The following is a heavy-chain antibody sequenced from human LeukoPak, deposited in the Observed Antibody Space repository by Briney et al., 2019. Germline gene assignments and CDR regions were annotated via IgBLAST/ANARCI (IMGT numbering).Heavy chain of an antibody. D-gene: IGHD3-10*01. J-gene: IGHJ4*02. CDR1: GGSISVNNYY. CDR2: IYYSGST. Sequence: SETLPLTCNFSGGSISVNNYYIAWIRQPPGKGLEWIGSIYYSGSTYFSPSLKGRATLTIDTSKNQFSLKLSSVTAADTAVYYCARDFRGSGSFHFDHWGQGTLVTVSS. V-gene: IGHV4-39*07. CDR3: ARDFRGSGSFHFDH.